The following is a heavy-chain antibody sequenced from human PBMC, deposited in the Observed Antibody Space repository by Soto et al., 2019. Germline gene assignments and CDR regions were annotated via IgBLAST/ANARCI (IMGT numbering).Heavy chain of an antibody. CDR2: INNDGSDT. Sequence: TGGFQRLRCAASGFTFGSHWMHWVRQAPGKGLVWVSRINNDGSDTTYADSVKGRFTISRDNAKNTLYLQMNSLRAEDTSVYYCARDRPHNWFDPWGQGTLVTVSS. V-gene: IGHV3-74*01. CDR1: GFTFGSHW. CDR3: ARDRPHNWFDP. J-gene: IGHJ5*02.